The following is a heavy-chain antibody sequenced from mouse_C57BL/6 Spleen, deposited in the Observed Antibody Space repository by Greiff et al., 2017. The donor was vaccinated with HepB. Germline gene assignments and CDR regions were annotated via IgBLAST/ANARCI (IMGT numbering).Heavy chain of an antibody. CDR3: ARWVTTGPYAMDY. Sequence: QVHVKQPGAELVKPGASVKMSCKASGYTFTSYWITWVKQRPGQGLEWIGDIYPGSGSTNYNEKFKSKATLTVDTSSSTAYMQLSSLTSEDSAVYYCARWVTTGPYAMDYWGQGTSVTVSS. V-gene: IGHV1-55*01. J-gene: IGHJ4*01. D-gene: IGHD1-1*01. CDR2: IYPGSGST. CDR1: GYTFTSYW.